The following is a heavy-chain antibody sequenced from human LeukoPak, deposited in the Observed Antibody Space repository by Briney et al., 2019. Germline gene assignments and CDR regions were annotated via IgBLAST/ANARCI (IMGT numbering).Heavy chain of an antibody. CDR2: IYYTGTT. CDR1: GAFISSGTYY. CDR3: GREGSRDNFLCDF. Sequence: SQTLSLTWTVSGAFISSGTYYWSWIRQHPGKGLEWIGYIYYTGTTDYNPSLKSRVTISRDTSKNQFSLSLSSVTAADTAVFYCGREGSRDNFLCDFWGQGTRVTV. D-gene: IGHD2-15*01. J-gene: IGHJ4*02. V-gene: IGHV4-31*02.